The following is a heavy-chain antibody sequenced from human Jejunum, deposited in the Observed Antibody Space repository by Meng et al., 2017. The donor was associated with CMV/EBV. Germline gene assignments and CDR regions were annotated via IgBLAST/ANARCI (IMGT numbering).Heavy chain of an antibody. D-gene: IGHD5-12*01. CDR3: VRGLGVASTF. CDR2: INTHSGDT. J-gene: IGHJ4*02. CDR1: GYSFTGFY. Sequence: SCKVFGYSFTGFYMHWVRQAPGPGLEWMGRINTHSGDTNYAQKFQGRVTMTRDASISTAYLDLSRLTSDDTAVYYCVRGLGVASTFWGQGTLVTVSS. V-gene: IGHV1-2*06.